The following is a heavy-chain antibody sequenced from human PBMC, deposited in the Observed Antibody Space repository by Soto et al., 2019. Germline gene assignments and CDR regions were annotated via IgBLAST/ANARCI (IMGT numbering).Heavy chain of an antibody. Sequence: GGSLRLSCAASGFTFSDYYMSWIRQAPGKGLEWVSYISSSGSTIYYADSVKGRFTISRDNAKNSLYLQMNSLRAEDTAVYYCARIMVRGVISAFDIWGQGTMVTVSS. CDR2: ISSSGSTI. D-gene: IGHD3-10*01. V-gene: IGHV3-11*01. CDR3: ARIMVRGVISAFDI. J-gene: IGHJ3*02. CDR1: GFTFSDYY.